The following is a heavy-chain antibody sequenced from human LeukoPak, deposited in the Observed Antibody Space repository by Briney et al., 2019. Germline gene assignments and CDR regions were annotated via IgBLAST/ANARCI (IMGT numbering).Heavy chain of an antibody. J-gene: IGHJ4*02. V-gene: IGHV3-74*01. CDR1: GFTFNNNW. CDR2: INNDGSTT. D-gene: IGHD3-9*01. CDR3: AKDRRRDDVLTGSFSD. Sequence: GGSLRLSCVASGFTFNNNWMHWVRQAPGKGLVWVSRINNDGSTTSYADSVKGRFTISRDNAKNTLYLQMNSLRAEDTALYYCAKDRRRDDVLTGSFSDWGQGTLVTVSS.